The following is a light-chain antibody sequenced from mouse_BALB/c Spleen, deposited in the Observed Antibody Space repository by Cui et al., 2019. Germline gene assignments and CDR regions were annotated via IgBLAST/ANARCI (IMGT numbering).Light chain of an antibody. J-gene: IGKJ4*01. Sequence: DIVMTQSPATLSVTPGDRVSLSCRASQSISDYLHWYQQKSHESPRLLIKYASQSISGFPSRFSGSGSGSDFTLSINSVEPEDVGVYYCQNGHSLFTFGSGTKLEIK. CDR3: QNGHSLFT. CDR1: QSISDY. CDR2: YAS. V-gene: IGKV5-39*01.